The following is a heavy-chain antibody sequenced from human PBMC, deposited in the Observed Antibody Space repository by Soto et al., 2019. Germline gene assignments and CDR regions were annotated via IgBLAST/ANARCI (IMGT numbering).Heavy chain of an antibody. CDR1: GGSISSGDYY. V-gene: IGHV4-30-4*01. D-gene: IGHD3-22*01. CDR2: IYYSGST. J-gene: IGHJ3*02. CDR3: DRGAYDSSGHDAFDI. Sequence: KASETLSLTCTVSGGSISSGDYYWSWIRQPPGKGLEWIGYIYYSGSTYYNPSLKSRVTISVDTSKNQFSLKLSSVTAADTAVYYCDRGAYDSSGHDAFDIWGQGTMVTVSS.